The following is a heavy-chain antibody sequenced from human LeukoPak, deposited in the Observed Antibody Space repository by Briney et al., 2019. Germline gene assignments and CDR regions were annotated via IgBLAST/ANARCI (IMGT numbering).Heavy chain of an antibody. J-gene: IGHJ3*02. Sequence: SETLSLTCTVSGGSISSYYWSWIRQPPGKGLEWIGYIYYSGSTNYNPSLKSRVTISVDTSKNQFSLKLSSVTAADTAVYYYARDAYYYDSSGYYFADHAFDIWGQGTMVTVSS. CDR1: GGSISSYY. CDR2: IYYSGST. D-gene: IGHD3-22*01. V-gene: IGHV4-59*01. CDR3: ARDAYYYDSSGYYFADHAFDI.